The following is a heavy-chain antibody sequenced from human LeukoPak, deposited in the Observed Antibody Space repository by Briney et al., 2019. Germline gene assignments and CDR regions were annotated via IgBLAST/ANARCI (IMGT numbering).Heavy chain of an antibody. CDR2: INEDGSST. CDR3: TRDTFGARDS. D-gene: IGHD3-10*01. CDR1: GYTFSTYW. Sequence: PGGSLRLSFAASGYTFSTYWMHWIRQGPGKGLVRVSRINEDGSSTSYADSVRGRFTISRDNAKNTLYLQMNSLRAEDTAVYYCTRDTFGARDSWGQGTLVTVSS. J-gene: IGHJ4*02. V-gene: IGHV3-74*01.